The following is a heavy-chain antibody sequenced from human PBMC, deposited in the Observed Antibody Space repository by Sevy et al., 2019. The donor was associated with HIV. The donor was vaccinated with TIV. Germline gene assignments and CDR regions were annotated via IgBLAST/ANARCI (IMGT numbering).Heavy chain of an antibody. V-gene: IGHV3-74*01. CDR1: GFTSNNFW. CDR2: INSDGEST. CDR3: ARGTRGVVDS. J-gene: IGHJ4*02. Sequence: GGSLRFSCAASGFTSNNFWLHWVRQAPGKGLVWVSRINSDGESTGYADFVKGRFTISRDNAKNTAYLQMNSLRADDTAIYYCARGTRGVVDSWGQGTLVTVSS. D-gene: IGHD3-10*01.